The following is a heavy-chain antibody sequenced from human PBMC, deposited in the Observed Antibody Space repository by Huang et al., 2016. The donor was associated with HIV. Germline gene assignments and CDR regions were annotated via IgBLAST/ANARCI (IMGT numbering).Heavy chain of an antibody. CDR2: IKPSGAST. V-gene: IGHV1-46*01. CDR3: ARALLLFGLGSPLDF. D-gene: IGHD3-10*01. CDR1: GYTFTTYH. Sequence: QVQLVQSGAEVKKPGASVKISCKASGYTFTTYHRHWVRQAPGQGLEWMGMIKPSGASTRYAQTFQGRVTMTSDTSTSTVYMELSSLTPEDTAVYYCARALLLFGLGSPLDFWGQGSLVTVSS. J-gene: IGHJ4*02.